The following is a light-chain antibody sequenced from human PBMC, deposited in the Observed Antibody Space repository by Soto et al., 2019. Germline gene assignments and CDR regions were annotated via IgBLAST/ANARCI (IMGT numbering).Light chain of an antibody. CDR1: SSNIGAGYE. V-gene: IGLV1-40*01. Sequence: QSVLTQPPSVSGAPGQRVTISCTGSSSNIGAGYEAHWYQQVPGTAPKRLSDEHNNRPSRVPDRFSGSKSGTSASRAITGLQVEDEAEDYCQSYDSSLSGYVFGPGTKLTVL. CDR3: QSYDSSLSGYV. J-gene: IGLJ1*01. CDR2: EHN.